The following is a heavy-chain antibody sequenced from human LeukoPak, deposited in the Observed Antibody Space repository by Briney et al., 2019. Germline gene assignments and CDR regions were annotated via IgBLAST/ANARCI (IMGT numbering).Heavy chain of an antibody. CDR2: IYYGGSS. V-gene: IGHV4-59*01. J-gene: IGHJ4*02. CDR3: ARGLIAAREYYLDS. CDR1: GDSISGYY. Sequence: KASETLSLTCTVSGDSISGYYWSWIRQPPQKRLEWIAYIYYGGSSHYNPSLKSRVTLSVDSSKNQFSLKLSSVTAADTGVYYCARGLIAAREYYLDSWGQGTLVTVSS. D-gene: IGHD6-6*01.